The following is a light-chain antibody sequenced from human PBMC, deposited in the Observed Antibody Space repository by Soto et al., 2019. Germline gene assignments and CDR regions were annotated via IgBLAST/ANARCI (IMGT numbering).Light chain of an antibody. CDR1: QDISNY. V-gene: IGKV1-33*01. CDR3: QQYDNLPLT. J-gene: IGKJ4*01. CDR2: DAS. Sequence: DIQMTPSPSSLSASIRDKVTIPCLASQDISNYLNWYQQKPGKAPKLLIYDASDLETGVPSRFSGSGSGTDFTFTINSLQPEYIATYYCQQYDNLPLTFGGGTKVDI.